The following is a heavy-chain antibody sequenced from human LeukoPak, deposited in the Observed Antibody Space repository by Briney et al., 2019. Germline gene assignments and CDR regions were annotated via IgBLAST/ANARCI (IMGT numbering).Heavy chain of an antibody. CDR1: GGTFSSYA. V-gene: IGHV1-69*13. CDR2: IIPIFGTA. Sequence: GASVKVSCKASGGTFSSYAISWVRQAPGQGLEWMGGIIPIFGTANYAQKFQGRVTITADESTSTAYMELSSLRSEDTAVYYCARDGLRRRGYGDYDYAYDAFDIWGQGTMVTVSS. CDR3: ARDGLRRRGYGDYDYAYDAFDI. D-gene: IGHD4-17*01. J-gene: IGHJ3*02.